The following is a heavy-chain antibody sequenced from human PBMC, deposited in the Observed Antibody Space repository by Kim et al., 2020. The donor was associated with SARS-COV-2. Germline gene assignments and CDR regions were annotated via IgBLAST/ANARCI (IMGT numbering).Heavy chain of an antibody. J-gene: IGHJ6*02. CDR3: ARSQPSYGDYGSV. Sequence: GGSLRLSCAASGFTVSSNYMSWVRQAPGKGLEWVSVIYSGGSTYYSDSVEGRFTISRDNSKNTLYLQMNSLRAEDTAVYYCARSQPSYGDYGSVWGQGTT. D-gene: IGHD4-17*01. CDR1: GFTVSSNY. V-gene: IGHV3-53*01. CDR2: IYSGGST.